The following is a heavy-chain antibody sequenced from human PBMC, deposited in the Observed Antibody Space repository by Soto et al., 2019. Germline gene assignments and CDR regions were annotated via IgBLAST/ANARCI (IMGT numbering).Heavy chain of an antibody. CDR2: ISYTSTTI. D-gene: IGHD1-1*01. Sequence: EVQLVASGGDLVPPGGSLRLSCAVSGLTFSTDEMNWVRQAPGKGLEWLAYISYTSTTIKYADSVKGRFAVSRDNAKKSLYLHMNNLRVYDTAIYYCVREGGSLAFDSWGQGTLVTVYS. V-gene: IGHV3-48*03. CDR1: GLTFSTDE. CDR3: VREGGSLAFDS. J-gene: IGHJ4*02.